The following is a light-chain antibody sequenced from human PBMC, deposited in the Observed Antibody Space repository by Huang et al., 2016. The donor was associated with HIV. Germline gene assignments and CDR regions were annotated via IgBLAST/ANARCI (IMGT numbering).Light chain of an antibody. Sequence: DIQMTQSPSSLSASVGDRVTITCPASQAIGKYLNWYHQKPGKAPKLLCYDASNVEKGVPSRFSGSGSGADFTFTITSLQPEDFATYYCQQYDNPPYTFGQGTKLEIK. CDR1: QAIGKY. J-gene: IGKJ2*01. CDR3: QQYDNPPYT. V-gene: IGKV1-33*01. CDR2: DAS.